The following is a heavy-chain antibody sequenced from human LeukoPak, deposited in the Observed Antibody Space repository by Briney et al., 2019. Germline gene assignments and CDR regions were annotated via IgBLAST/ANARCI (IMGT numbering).Heavy chain of an antibody. D-gene: IGHD3-22*01. V-gene: IGHV4-59*08. CDR2: IYYSGST. J-gene: IGHJ3*02. CDR3: ASHNYETDAFDI. Sequence: SETLSLTCTVSGGSISSYYWGWIRQPPGKGLEWIGYIYYSGSTNYNPSLKSRVTISVDTSKNQFSLKLSSVTAADTAVYYCASHNYETDAFDIWGQGTMVTVSS. CDR1: GGSISSYY.